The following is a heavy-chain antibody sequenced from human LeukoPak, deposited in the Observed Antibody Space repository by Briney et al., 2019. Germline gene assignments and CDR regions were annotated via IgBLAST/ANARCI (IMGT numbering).Heavy chain of an antibody. V-gene: IGHV4-59*08. Sequence: SETLSLTCTVSGGSISSYYWSWIRQPPGKGLEWIGYIYYSGSTNYNPSLKSRVTISVDTSKNQFSLKLSSVTAADTAVYYCARTILTGYLFDVWGQGTTVTVSS. CDR2: IYYSGST. CDR1: GGSISSYY. D-gene: IGHD3-9*01. J-gene: IGHJ6*02. CDR3: ARTILTGYLFDV.